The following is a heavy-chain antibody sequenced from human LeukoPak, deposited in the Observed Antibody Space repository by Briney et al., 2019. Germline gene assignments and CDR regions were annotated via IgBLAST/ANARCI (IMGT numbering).Heavy chain of an antibody. J-gene: IGHJ4*02. Sequence: SVKVSCKASGYTFTGYYIHWVRQAPGQGLEWMGGIFPIYRTSNYAQNFQGRLTITTDESTSTAYMELTSLRSEDTAVYFCAAGIGLLEYLMGYWGQGTLVTVSS. CDR1: GYTFTGYY. CDR2: IFPIYRTS. CDR3: AAGIGLLEYLMGY. D-gene: IGHD2/OR15-2a*01. V-gene: IGHV1-69*05.